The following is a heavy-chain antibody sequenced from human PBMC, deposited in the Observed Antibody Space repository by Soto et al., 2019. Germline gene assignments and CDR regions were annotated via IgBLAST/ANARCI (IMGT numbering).Heavy chain of an antibody. CDR3: ARDGWGSNWYFDL. D-gene: IGHD3-16*01. Sequence: HPGGSLRLSCAASGFTFSNFEMHWVRQAPGKGLEWVSYINTAGSTKYYAESVKGRFTISKDKSKRTLFLQMNSLRVDDTAVYYCARDGWGSNWYFDLWGRGTLVTVSS. V-gene: IGHV3-48*03. J-gene: IGHJ2*01. CDR1: GFTFSNFE. CDR2: INTAGSTK.